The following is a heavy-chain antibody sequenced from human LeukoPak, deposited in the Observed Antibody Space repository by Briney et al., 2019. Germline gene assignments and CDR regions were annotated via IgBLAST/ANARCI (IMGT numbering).Heavy chain of an antibody. V-gene: IGHV3-7*01. Sequence: PGGSLRLSCAASGFTFSSYWMSWVRQAPGKGLEWVANIKQDGSEKYYMDSVKGRFSISRDNAKTSLYLQVNSLRAEDTAVYYCARDWGGIPFDFWGQGTLVTVSS. J-gene: IGHJ4*02. CDR3: ARDWGGIPFDF. CDR1: GFTFSSYW. D-gene: IGHD3-16*01. CDR2: IKQDGSEK.